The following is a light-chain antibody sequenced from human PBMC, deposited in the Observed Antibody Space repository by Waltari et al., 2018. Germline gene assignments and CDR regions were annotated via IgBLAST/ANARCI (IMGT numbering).Light chain of an antibody. J-gene: IGLJ3*02. V-gene: IGLV4-69*01. CDR3: QTGGHGTWV. CDR2: VNSDGSH. Sequence: QLVVTQSPSASAPLGASVKLTCTLSSGHSSNVIAWLQPRPGKGPRYLMKVNSDGSHSKGDEIPDRFSGSSSGAERYLTISSLQSDDEADYYCQTGGHGTWVFGGGTKLTVL. CDR1: SGHSSNV.